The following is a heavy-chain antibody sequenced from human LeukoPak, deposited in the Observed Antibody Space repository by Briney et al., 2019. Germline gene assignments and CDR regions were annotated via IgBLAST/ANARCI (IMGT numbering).Heavy chain of an antibody. V-gene: IGHV3-21*01. CDR1: GFTFSSHA. J-gene: IGHJ6*02. Sequence: GGSLRLSCAASGFTFSSHAMSWVRQAPGKGLEWVSSISSSSTYIYYADSVKGRFTISRDNAKNSLYLQMNSLRDEDTAVYYCARDEGIAAAGTYYYYYGMDVWGQGTTVAVSS. CDR3: ARDEGIAAAGTYYYYYGMDV. CDR2: ISSSSTYI. D-gene: IGHD6-13*01.